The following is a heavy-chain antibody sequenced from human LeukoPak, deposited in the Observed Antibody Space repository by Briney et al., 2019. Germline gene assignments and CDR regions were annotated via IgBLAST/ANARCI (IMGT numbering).Heavy chain of an antibody. CDR2: IKEDGTET. J-gene: IGHJ4*02. CDR1: GFMFSSNW. Sequence: PGGSLRLCCAASGFMFSSNWMSWVRLAPGKGLEWVANIKEDGTETYYVDSVKGRFTISRDNAKNSLYLQMNSLRVEDTAVYYCAKEGRSLQTYWGQGTLVTVSS. CDR3: AKEGRSLQTY. D-gene: IGHD5-24*01. V-gene: IGHV3-7*03.